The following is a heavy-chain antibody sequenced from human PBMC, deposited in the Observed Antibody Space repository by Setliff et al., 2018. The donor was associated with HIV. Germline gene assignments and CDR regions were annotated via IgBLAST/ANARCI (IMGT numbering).Heavy chain of an antibody. CDR2: ISGRGGST. V-gene: IGHV3-23*01. CDR1: GFTFSSYA. J-gene: IGHJ4*02. D-gene: IGHD5-12*01. Sequence: GSLRLSCAASGFTFSSYAMSWVRQAPGKGLEWVSAISGRGGSTYYADSVKGRFTISRDNSKNTLYQQMNSLRAADTAVYNCAKDPRAAVATIWDYWGQGTLVTVSS. CDR3: AKDPRAAVATIWDY.